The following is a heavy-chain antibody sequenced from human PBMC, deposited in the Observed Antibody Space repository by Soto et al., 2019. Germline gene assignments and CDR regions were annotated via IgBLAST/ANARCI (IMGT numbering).Heavy chain of an antibody. CDR2: INHSGST. D-gene: IGHD3-10*01. CDR3: ARERGVLLWFGELFRFDP. Sequence: QVQLQQWGAGLLKPSETLSLTCAVYGGSFSGYYWSWIRQPPGKGLEWIGEINHSGSTNYNPSLKGRVTISVDTSKNQFSLKLSSVTAADTAVYYCARERGVLLWFGELFRFDPWGQGTLVTVSS. J-gene: IGHJ5*02. V-gene: IGHV4-34*01. CDR1: GGSFSGYY.